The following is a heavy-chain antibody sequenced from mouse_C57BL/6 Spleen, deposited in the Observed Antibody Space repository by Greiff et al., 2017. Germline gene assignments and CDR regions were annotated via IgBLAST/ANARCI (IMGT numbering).Heavy chain of an antibody. CDR2: IWTGGGT. CDR1: GFSLTSYA. V-gene: IGHV2-9-1*01. J-gene: IGHJ1*03. Sequence: QVQLQQSGPGLVAPSQSLSITCTVSGFSLTSYAISWVRQPPGKGLEWLGVIWTGGGTNYNSALKSRLSISKDNSKSQVFLKMNSLQTDDTARYYCARNCNDYDEDWYFDVWGTGTTVTVSS. D-gene: IGHD2-4*01. CDR3: ARNCNDYDEDWYFDV.